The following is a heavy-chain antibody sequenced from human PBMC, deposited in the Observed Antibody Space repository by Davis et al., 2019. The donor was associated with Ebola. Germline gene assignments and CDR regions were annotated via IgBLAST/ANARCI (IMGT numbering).Heavy chain of an antibody. CDR1: GFTFTDHY. Sequence: ASVKVSCKASGFTFTDHYMQWVRQAPGQGLEWMGWINPHTGDTNFGQRFQGRVTMTRDTSISTGYMELSRLTSDDTAVYYCARSRFREFSSSPDFDYWGQGTLVTVSS. CDR3: ARSRFREFSSSPDFDY. V-gene: IGHV1-2*02. J-gene: IGHJ4*02. CDR2: INPHTGDT. D-gene: IGHD6-6*01.